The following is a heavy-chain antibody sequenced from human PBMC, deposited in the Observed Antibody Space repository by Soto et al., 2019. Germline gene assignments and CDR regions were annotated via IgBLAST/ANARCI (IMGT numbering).Heavy chain of an antibody. Sequence: GGSLRLSCAASGFTFSSYAMSWVRQAPGKGLEWVSAISGTGDSTYYADSVKGRFTISRDNAKNSLYLQMNSLRAEDTAVYYCARGIVAAGPGTLNWGQGTLVTVSS. CDR1: GFTFSSYA. V-gene: IGHV3-23*01. J-gene: IGHJ4*02. D-gene: IGHD6-13*01. CDR3: ARGIVAAGPGTLN. CDR2: ISGTGDST.